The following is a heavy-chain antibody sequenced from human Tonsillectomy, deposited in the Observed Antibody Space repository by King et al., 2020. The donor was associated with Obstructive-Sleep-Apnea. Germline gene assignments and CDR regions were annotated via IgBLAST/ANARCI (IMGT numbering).Heavy chain of an antibody. CDR2: FYYSGST. V-gene: IGHV4-39*07. J-gene: IGHJ2*01. CDR3: AREKYSRSWYATEYFDF. Sequence: LQLQESGPGLVKPSETLSLTCTVSGGSISSSSHYWGWIRQPPGKGLEWIGSFYYSGSTYYNPSLKSRVTISVDTSKNQFSLRLNSVTAADTAVYYCAREKYSRSWYATEYFDFWGRGTLVTVSS. CDR1: GGSISSSSHY. D-gene: IGHD6-13*01.